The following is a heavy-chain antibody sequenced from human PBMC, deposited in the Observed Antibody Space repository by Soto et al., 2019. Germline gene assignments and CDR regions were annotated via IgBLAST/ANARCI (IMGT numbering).Heavy chain of an antibody. CDR3: ARTYSSSWYPWWFDP. CDR2: IYSGGST. D-gene: IGHD6-13*01. V-gene: IGHV3-53*01. Sequence: GGSLRLSCAASWFTVSSNYMSWVRQAPGKGLEWVSVIYSGGSTYYADSVKGRFTISRDNSKNTLYLQMNSLRAEDTAVYYCARTYSSSWYPWWFDPWGQGTLVTVSS. CDR1: WFTVSSNY. J-gene: IGHJ5*02.